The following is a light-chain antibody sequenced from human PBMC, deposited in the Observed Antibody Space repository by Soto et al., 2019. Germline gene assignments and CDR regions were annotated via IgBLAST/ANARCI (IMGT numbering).Light chain of an antibody. CDR2: KSS. V-gene: IGKV1-5*03. CDR1: QSINTW. CDR3: QQYNNYPYT. Sequence: EIQMAQSPSTLSASVADRVTITCRASQSINTWLAWYQQTPGKTPKLLTYKSSSLDSGVPSWFSGSGSGTAFTLTFCSLQPDDFATHYFQQYNNYPYTFVQGTKLEI. J-gene: IGKJ2*01.